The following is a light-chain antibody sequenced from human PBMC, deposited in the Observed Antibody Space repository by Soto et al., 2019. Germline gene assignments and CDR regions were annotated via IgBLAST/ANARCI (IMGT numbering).Light chain of an antibody. CDR1: SSNIGSNY. Sequence: QSVLTQPPSASGTPGQRVTISCSGSSSNIGSNYVYWYQQLPGTAPKLLIYRNNQRPSGVPDRFSGSKSGTSASLAISGLRSEDEADYYCAAGDDSLSGFYVFGTGTKVTVL. J-gene: IGLJ1*01. CDR3: AAGDDSLSGFYV. V-gene: IGLV1-47*01. CDR2: RNN.